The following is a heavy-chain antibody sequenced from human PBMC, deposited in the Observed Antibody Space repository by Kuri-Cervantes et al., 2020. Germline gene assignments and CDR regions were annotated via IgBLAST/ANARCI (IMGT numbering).Heavy chain of an antibody. J-gene: IGHJ5*02. CDR1: GFTLNINA. CDR2: TSSEGSHK. Sequence: GESLKIPCAASGFTLNINAMPWVRQAPAKGLEWVAITSSEGSHKRYADSVQGRFTVSRDNSKKTVYLRMNSLRAEDTAVYYCARDLLDPWGQGTLVTVSS. CDR3: ARDLLDP. V-gene: IGHV3-30*07.